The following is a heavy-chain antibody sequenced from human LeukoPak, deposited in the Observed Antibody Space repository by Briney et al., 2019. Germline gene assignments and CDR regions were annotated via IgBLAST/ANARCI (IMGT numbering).Heavy chain of an antibody. V-gene: IGHV3-64*01. CDR1: GFTFSSYA. D-gene: IGHD4-17*01. CDR2: ISSNGGST. CDR3: ARDRSNSLIYGDYFRLGRAFDI. Sequence: GGSLRLSCAASGFTFSSYAMHWVRQAPGKGLEYVSAISSNGGSTYYANSVKGRFTISRDNSKNTLYLQMGSLRAEDMAVYYCARDRSNSLIYGDYFRLGRAFDIWGQGTMVTVSS. J-gene: IGHJ3*02.